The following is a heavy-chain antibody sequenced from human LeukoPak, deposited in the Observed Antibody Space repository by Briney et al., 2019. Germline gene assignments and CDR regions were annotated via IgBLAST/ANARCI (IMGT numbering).Heavy chain of an antibody. CDR1: GFKFDDYV. D-gene: IGHD1-1*01. CDR2: INWNGGST. J-gene: IGHJ4*02. V-gene: IGHV3-20*04. Sequence: GGSLRLSCAASGFKFDDYVMSWVRQAPGKGLEWVSGINWNGGSTDYADSVKGRFTISRDNAKNSLYLQMISLRAEDTALYYCARGAAGTTFDYWGQGTLVTVSS. CDR3: ARGAAGTTFDY.